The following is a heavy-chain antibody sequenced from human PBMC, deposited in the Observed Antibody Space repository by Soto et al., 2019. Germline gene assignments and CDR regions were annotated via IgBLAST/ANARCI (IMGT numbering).Heavy chain of an antibody. D-gene: IGHD4-17*01. CDR2: ISSSSSTI. V-gene: IGHV3-48*01. Sequence: EVQLVESGGGLVQPGGSLRLSCAASGFTFSSYSMNWVRQAPGKGLEWVSDISSSSSTIYYADSVKGRFTISRDNAKNSLYLQMNSLRAEDTAVYYCARRYFEAVTTLSYAFDIWGQGTMVTVSS. J-gene: IGHJ3*02. CDR3: ARRYFEAVTTLSYAFDI. CDR1: GFTFSSYS.